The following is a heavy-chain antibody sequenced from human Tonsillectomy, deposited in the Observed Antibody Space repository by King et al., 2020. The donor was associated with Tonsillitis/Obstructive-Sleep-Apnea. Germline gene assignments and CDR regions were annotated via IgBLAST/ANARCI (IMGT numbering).Heavy chain of an antibody. J-gene: IGHJ4*02. V-gene: IGHV3-30*18. CDR2: ISYDGSNK. CDR3: AKDYSWGTAVAGTLDY. Sequence: MQLVQSGGGVVQPGRSLRLSCAASGFTFSSYGMHWVRQAPGKGLEWVAVISYDGSNKHYADSVKGRFTISRDNSKNTLYLEMNSLRAEDTAVYYCAKDYSWGTAVAGTLDYWGQGTLVTVSS. CDR1: GFTFSSYG. D-gene: IGHD6-19*01.